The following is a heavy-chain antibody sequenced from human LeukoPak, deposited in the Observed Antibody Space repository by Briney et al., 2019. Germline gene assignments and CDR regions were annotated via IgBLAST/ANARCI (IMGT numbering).Heavy chain of an antibody. CDR2: IYSGGST. CDR1: GFTVSSNY. Sequence: GGSLRLSCAASGFTVSSNYMSWVRQAPGKGLEWVSVIYSGGSTYYADSVKGRFTISRDNSKNTLYLQMNSLRAEDTAVYYCARDYDSSGYYYGHWGQGTLVTVSS. CDR3: ARDYDSSGYYYGH. V-gene: IGHV3-66*01. J-gene: IGHJ4*02. D-gene: IGHD3-22*01.